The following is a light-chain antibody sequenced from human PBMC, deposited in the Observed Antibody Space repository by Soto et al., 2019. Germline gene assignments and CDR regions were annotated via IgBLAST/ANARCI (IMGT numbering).Light chain of an antibody. V-gene: IGKV3-20*01. CDR2: GAS. CDR3: QQYATSPLT. Sequence: EIVMTQSPGTLSVSPGERATLFCRASQSVINNYLAWYQQKPGQAPRLVIFGASNRATGIPDRFSASGSGTEFTLTISRLEPEDVAVYYCQQYATSPLTFGHGTKVDI. CDR1: QSVINNY. J-gene: IGKJ1*01.